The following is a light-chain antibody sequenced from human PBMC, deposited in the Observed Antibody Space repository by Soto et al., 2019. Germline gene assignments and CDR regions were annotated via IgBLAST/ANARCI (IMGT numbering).Light chain of an antibody. CDR2: DVT. V-gene: IGLV2-11*01. Sequence: QSALTQPRSVSGSPGQSVTISCTGTSSDVGGYNFVSWYQQHPDEAPKLMIYDVTKRPSGVPDRFSGSKSGNTASLTISGPQAEDEGDYYCCSYAGSLVFGGGTKLTVL. CDR3: CSYAGSLV. CDR1: SSDVGGYNF. J-gene: IGLJ2*01.